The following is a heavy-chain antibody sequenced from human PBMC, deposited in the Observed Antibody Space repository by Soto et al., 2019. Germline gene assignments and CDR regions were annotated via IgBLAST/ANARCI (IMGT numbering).Heavy chain of an antibody. CDR1: GYTFTSYA. CDR2: INPNSGGT. J-gene: IGHJ3*02. V-gene: IGHV1-2*04. CDR3: AREPYYYGSGAPGDAFDI. D-gene: IGHD3-10*01. Sequence: ASVKVSCKASGYTFTSYAMHWVRQAPGQGLEWMGWINPNSGGTNYAQKFQGWVTVTRDTSISTAYMELSRLRSDDTAVYYCAREPYYYGSGAPGDAFDIWGQGTMVTVSS.